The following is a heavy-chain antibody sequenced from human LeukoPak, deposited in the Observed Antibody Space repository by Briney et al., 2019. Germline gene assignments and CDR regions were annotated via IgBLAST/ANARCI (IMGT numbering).Heavy chain of an antibody. CDR1: GFTFTTYW. D-gene: IGHD3-10*01. J-gene: IGHJ4*02. CDR3: VKVAKYYYGSETYYFFEH. V-gene: IGHV3-7*01. CDR2: INQDGTEK. Sequence: GESLRLSCAASGFTFTTYWMSWVRQLPGKGLEWVANINQDGTEKYYVDSVKGRFTISRDNAKNSLDLQMNSLGVEDTGIYYCVKVAKYYYGSETYYFFEHWGQGTPVTASS.